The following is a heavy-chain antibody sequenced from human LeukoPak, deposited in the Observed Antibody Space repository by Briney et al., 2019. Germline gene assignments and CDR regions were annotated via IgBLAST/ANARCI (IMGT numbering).Heavy chain of an antibody. CDR2: INGVGNST. CDR1: GFNFSIFA. Sequence: GGSLRLSCAGSGFNFSIFAMNLVRQAPGKGLEWVSSINGVGNSTYYADSVKGRFTVSRDNSKNTLYLQMNSLRAEDTALYYCAKRGLRGNWFHPWGQGTLVTVSS. D-gene: IGHD3-10*01. V-gene: IGHV3-23*01. J-gene: IGHJ5*02. CDR3: AKRGLRGNWFHP.